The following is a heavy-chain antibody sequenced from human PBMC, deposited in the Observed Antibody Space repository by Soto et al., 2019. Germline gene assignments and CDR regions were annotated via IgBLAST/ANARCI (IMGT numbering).Heavy chain of an antibody. CDR2: IYYSGST. CDR3: ARGYSNYDWYFDL. Sequence: PSETLSLTCTVSGGSISSYYWSWIRQPPGKGLEWIGYIYYSGSTNYNPSLKSRVTISVDTSKNQFSLKLSSVTAADTAVYYCARGYSNYDWYFDLWGRGTLVTVSS. D-gene: IGHD4-4*01. CDR1: GGSISSYY. J-gene: IGHJ2*01. V-gene: IGHV4-59*01.